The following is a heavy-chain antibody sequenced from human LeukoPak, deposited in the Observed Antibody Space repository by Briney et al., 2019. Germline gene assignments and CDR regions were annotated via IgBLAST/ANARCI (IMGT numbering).Heavy chain of an antibody. V-gene: IGHV1-46*01. J-gene: IGHJ4*02. CDR3: ARDPPLVSSGSYYAAYYFDY. CDR2: INPSSGST. CDR1: GYTFTGYY. D-gene: IGHD1-26*01. Sequence: ASVKVSCKASGYTFTGYYMHWVRQAPGQGLEWMGIINPSSGSTSYAQKFQGRVTMTRDTSTSTVYVEVSSLRSEDTAVYYCARDPPLVSSGSYYAAYYFDYWGQGTLVTVSS.